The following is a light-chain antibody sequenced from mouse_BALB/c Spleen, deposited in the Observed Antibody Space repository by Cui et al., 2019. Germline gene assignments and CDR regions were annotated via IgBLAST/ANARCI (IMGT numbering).Light chain of an antibody. CDR2: LTS. J-gene: IGKJ1*01. V-gene: IGKV4-68*01. CDR1: SSVSY. CDR3: QQWSSNPT. Sequence: QIVLTQSPALMSASPGEKVTMTCSASSSVSYMYWYQQKPRSSPKPWIYLTSNLASGVPARCSGSGSGTSYSLTISSMEAEDAATYYCQQWSSNPTFGGGTKLEIK.